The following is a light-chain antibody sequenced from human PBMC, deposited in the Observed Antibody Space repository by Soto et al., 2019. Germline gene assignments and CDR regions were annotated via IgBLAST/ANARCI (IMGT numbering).Light chain of an antibody. CDR3: ASWDSSLSAYV. Sequence: QSVLTQPPSVSAAPGQRVTLSCSGSSSNIGGNSVSWYQQPPGTAPKLLIYDEDKRPSGIPDRFSGSKSGTSATLGMTGFQTGDEADYYCASWDSSLSAYVFGTGTKVTV. J-gene: IGLJ1*01. CDR1: SSNIGGNS. CDR2: DED. V-gene: IGLV1-51*01.